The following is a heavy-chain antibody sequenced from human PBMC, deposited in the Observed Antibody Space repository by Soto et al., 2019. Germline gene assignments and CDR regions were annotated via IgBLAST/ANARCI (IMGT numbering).Heavy chain of an antibody. CDR2: INHSGST. Sequence: SETLSLTCAVSGGSFSGYYWRWIRQPPRKGLEWIGEINHSGSTNYNPSLKSRVTISVDTSKNQFSLKLSSVTAADTAVYYCARSLRVPATYDYWGQGTLVTVSS. J-gene: IGHJ4*02. D-gene: IGHD2-2*01. CDR1: GGSFSGYY. V-gene: IGHV4-34*01. CDR3: ARSLRVPATYDY.